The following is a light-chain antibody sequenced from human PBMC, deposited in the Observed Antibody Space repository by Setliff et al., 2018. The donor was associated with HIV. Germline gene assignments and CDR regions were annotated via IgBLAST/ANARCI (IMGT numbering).Light chain of an antibody. Sequence: QSALTQPASVSGSPGQSITISCTGTSSDVGGYNYVSWYQQHPGKAPKLMIYDVTNRHSGVSNRFSGSNSGNAASLTISGLQAEDEADYYCSSYTSNNSGVFGTGTKVTVL. V-gene: IGLV2-14*03. CDR1: SSDVGGYNY. CDR3: SSYTSNNSGV. J-gene: IGLJ1*01. CDR2: DVT.